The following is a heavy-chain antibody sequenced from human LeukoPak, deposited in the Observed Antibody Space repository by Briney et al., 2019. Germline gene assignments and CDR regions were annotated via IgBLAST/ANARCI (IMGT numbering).Heavy chain of an antibody. V-gene: IGHV3-48*02. J-gene: IGHJ4*02. CDR1: GFTFSSYS. D-gene: IGHD3-10*01. CDR2: ISSSSSTI. Sequence: GGSLRLSCAASGFTFSSYSMNWVRQAPGKGLEWVSYISSSSSTIYYADSVKGRFTISRDNAKNSLYLQMNSLRDEDTAVYYCARGGPYRSGSYYPFDYWGQGTLVTVSS. CDR3: ARGGPYRSGSYYPFDY.